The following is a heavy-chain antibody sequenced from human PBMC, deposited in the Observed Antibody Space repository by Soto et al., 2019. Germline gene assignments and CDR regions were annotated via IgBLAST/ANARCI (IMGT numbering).Heavy chain of an antibody. Sequence: QVQLQESGPGLVKPSETLSLTCTVSGGSVSGGSYYWSWIRQPRGKGLEWIGYIYSSGGSNYSPSLKSRVTISVDTSKNQFTLKLRSVTAADTAVYYCVREANYYDSSGYWDDYWGQGTLVTVSS. J-gene: IGHJ4*02. CDR3: VREANYYDSSGYWDDY. V-gene: IGHV4-61*01. D-gene: IGHD3-22*01. CDR1: GGSVSGGSYY. CDR2: IYSSGGS.